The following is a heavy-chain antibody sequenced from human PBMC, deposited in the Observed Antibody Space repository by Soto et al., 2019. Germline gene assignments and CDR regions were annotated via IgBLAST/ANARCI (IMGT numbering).Heavy chain of an antibody. CDR3: AKHRLPDVLRYFDWPY. V-gene: IGHV3-23*01. Sequence: LRLSCAASGFTFSSYAMSWVRQAPGKGLEWVSAISGSGGSTYYADSVKGRFTTSRDNSKNTLYLQMNSLRAEDTAVYYCAKHRLPDVLRYFDWPYWGQGTLVTVSS. D-gene: IGHD3-9*01. CDR2: ISGSGGST. J-gene: IGHJ4*02. CDR1: GFTFSSYA.